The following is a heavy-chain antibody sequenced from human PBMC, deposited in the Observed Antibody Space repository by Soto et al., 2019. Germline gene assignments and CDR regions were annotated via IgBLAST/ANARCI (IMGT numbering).Heavy chain of an antibody. CDR1: GFTFSSYA. CDR2: ISGSGGST. V-gene: IGHV3-23*01. Sequence: GGSLRLSCAASGFTFSSYAMSWVRQAPGKGLEWVSAISGSGGSTYYADSVKGRFTISRDNSKNTLYLQMNSLRVEYTDVYFCASESLPYGSGSYDAFDIWGQGTMVTVSS. D-gene: IGHD3-10*01. J-gene: IGHJ3*02. CDR3: ASESLPYGSGSYDAFDI.